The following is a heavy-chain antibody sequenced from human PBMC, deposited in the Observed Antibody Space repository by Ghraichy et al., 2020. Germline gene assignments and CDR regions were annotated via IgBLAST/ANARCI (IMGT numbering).Heavy chain of an antibody. J-gene: IGHJ4*02. Sequence: GGSLRLSCAASGFTVSSNYMSWVRQAPGKGLEWVSVIYSGGSTYYADSVKGRFTISRDNSKNTLYLQMNSLRAEDTAVYYCARGGSYYDSSGYYSYWGQGTLVTVSS. D-gene: IGHD3-22*01. V-gene: IGHV3-53*01. CDR3: ARGGSYYDSSGYYSY. CDR1: GFTVSSNY. CDR2: IYSGGST.